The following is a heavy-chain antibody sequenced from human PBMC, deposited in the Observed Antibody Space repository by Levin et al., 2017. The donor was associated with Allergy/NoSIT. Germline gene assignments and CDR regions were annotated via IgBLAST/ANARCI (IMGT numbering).Heavy chain of an antibody. CDR3: AKGIMITFGGVIPVCRAFDI. Sequence: HPSETLSLTCAASGFTFSSYAMSWVRQAPGKGLEWVSAISGSGGSTYYADSVKGRFTISRDNSKNTLYLQMNSLRAEDTAVYYCAKGIMITFGGVIPVCRAFDIWGQGTMVTVSS. J-gene: IGHJ3*02. D-gene: IGHD3-16*02. CDR1: GFTFSSYA. V-gene: IGHV3-23*01. CDR2: ISGSGGST.